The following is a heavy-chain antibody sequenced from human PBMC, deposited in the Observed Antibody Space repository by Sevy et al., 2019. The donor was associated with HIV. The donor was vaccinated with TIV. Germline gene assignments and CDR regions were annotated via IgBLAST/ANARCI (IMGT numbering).Heavy chain of an antibody. CDR3: ASAAGSWCNIYALDG. CDR1: GYTFTSYD. V-gene: IGHV1-8*01. CDR2: MNPNSGNT. J-gene: IGHJ6*02. Sequence: ASVKVSCKASGYTFTSYDINWVRQAAGQGLEWMGWMNPNSGNTGYEQKFQGRVTMTRNTSISAAYMELSNLRSEDTAVYYCASAAGSWCNIYALDGWGQRTTVTVSS. D-gene: IGHD3-16*01.